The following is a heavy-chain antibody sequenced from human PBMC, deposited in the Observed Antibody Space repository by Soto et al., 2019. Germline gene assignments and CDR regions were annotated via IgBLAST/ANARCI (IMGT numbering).Heavy chain of an antibody. J-gene: IGHJ6*02. V-gene: IGHV3-74*01. CDR2: INGDASST. CDR3: ARDRSYAMEV. Sequence: GSLRLSCEASVFSIRDYWMHWVRQAPGEGLVWVSCINGDASSTTYADSVKGRFTISRDDAKNTVYLQMTSLRAEDTAVYFCARDRSYAMEVWGQGTRVTVSS. CDR1: VFSIRDYW.